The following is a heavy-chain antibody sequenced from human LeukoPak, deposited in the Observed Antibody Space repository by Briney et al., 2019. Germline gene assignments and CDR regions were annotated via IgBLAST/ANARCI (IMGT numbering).Heavy chain of an antibody. CDR1: GGSISGYY. J-gene: IGHJ6*02. CDR2: IYNNWNT. D-gene: IGHD2-21*01. Sequence: SETLSLSCTVSGGSISGYYWSWIRQPPGKGLEWVGYIYNNWNTNYNPSLKSRVTISVDTSKNQISLKVTSVIAADTAVYFCVGARSCGGGPCMDVWGQGTTVTVSS. CDR3: VGARSCGGGPCMDV. V-gene: IGHV4-59*01.